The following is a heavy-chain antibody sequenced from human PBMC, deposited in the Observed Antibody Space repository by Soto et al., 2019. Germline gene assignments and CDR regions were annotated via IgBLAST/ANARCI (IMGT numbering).Heavy chain of an antibody. Sequence: ASVKVSCKASGYTFTSYAMHWVRQAPGQRLEWMGWINAGNGNTKYSQKFQGRVTITRDTSASTAYMELSSLRSEDTAVYYCAREVQSDYDFWSGYSYLNWFDPWGQGTLVTVSS. V-gene: IGHV1-3*01. J-gene: IGHJ5*02. CDR1: GYTFTSYA. D-gene: IGHD3-3*01. CDR2: INAGNGNT. CDR3: AREVQSDYDFWSGYSYLNWFDP.